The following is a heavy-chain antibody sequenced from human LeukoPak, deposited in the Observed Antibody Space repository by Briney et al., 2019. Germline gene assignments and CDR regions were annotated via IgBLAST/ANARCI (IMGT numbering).Heavy chain of an antibody. J-gene: IGHJ2*01. D-gene: IGHD3-10*01. V-gene: IGHV4-34*01. Sequence: PSETLSLTCAVYGGSFSGYYWSWIRQPPGKGLEWIGEINHSGSTNYNPSLKSRVTISVDTSKNQFSLKLSSVTAADTAVYYCARKFYYGSGKRTYFDLWGRGTLVTVSS. CDR1: GGSFSGYY. CDR3: ARKFYYGSGKRTYFDL. CDR2: INHSGST.